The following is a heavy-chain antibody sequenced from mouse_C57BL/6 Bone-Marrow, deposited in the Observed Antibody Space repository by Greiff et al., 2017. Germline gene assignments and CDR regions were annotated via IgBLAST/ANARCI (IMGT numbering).Heavy chain of an antibody. J-gene: IGHJ3*01. Sequence: EVQVVESGPGLVKPSQSLSLTCSVTGYSITSGYYWNWIRQFPGNKLEWMGYISYDGSNKYNPSLKNRISITRDTSKNQFFLKLNSVTTEDTATYYCARGRGFAYWGQGTLVTVSA. CDR1: GYSITSGYY. V-gene: IGHV3-6*01. CDR2: ISYDGSN. CDR3: ARGRGFAY.